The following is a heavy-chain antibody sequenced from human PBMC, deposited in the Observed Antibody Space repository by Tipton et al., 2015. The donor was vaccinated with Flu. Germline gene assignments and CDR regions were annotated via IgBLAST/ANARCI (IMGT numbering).Heavy chain of an antibody. Sequence: TLSLTCSVSGASISAGDYYWSWIRRHPGGGLEWIGYIYYSGRADYNPSLKSRTTMSVDSSENHLSLKLSSVTAADTAVYYCVRRGYGSGDICGPWGQGILVTVSS. CDR1: GASISAGDYY. V-gene: IGHV4-31*03. D-gene: IGHD3-10*01. CDR2: IYYSGRA. CDR3: VRRGYGSGDICGP. J-gene: IGHJ5*02.